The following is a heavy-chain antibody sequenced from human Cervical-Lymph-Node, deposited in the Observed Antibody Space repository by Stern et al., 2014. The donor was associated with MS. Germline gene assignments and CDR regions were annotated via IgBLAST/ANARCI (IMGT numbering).Heavy chain of an antibody. V-gene: IGHV1-69*01. J-gene: IGHJ4*02. Sequence: VQLEESGAEVKKPGSSVKVSCKASGGTFSSYGISWVRQAPGQGLEWMGGSIPIFGTANYAQKFQGRVTITADESTTTAYMELSSLRSEDTAVYYCVREFNYDTSGYYFYYWGQGTLVTVSS. CDR3: VREFNYDTSGYYFYY. D-gene: IGHD3-22*01. CDR1: GGTFSSYG. CDR2: SIPIFGTA.